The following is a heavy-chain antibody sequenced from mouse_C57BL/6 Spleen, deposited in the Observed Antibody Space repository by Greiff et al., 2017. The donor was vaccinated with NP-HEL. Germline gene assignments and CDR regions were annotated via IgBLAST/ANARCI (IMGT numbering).Heavy chain of an antibody. CDR1: GFTFSNYW. D-gene: IGHD2-4*01. CDR2: IRLKSDNYAT. CDR3: RYYDYDGDAMDY. V-gene: IGHV6-3*01. J-gene: IGHJ4*01. Sequence: VQLKESGGGLVQPGGSMKLSCVASGFTFSNYWMNWVRQSPEKGLEWVAQIRLKSDNYATHYAESVKGRFTISRDDSKSSVYLQMNNLRAEDTGIYYCRYYDYDGDAMDYWGQGTSVTVSS.